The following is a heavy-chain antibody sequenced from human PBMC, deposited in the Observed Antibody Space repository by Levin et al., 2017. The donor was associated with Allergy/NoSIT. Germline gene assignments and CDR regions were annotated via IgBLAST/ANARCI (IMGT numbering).Heavy chain of an antibody. CDR3: VKKGGIGSGSSTGWFDP. D-gene: IGHD3-10*01. CDR1: GFTFSSYT. CDR2: TSSNGGTT. J-gene: IGHJ5*02. V-gene: IGHV3-64D*06. Sequence: LGESLKISCSASGFTFSSYTMHWVRQAPGKGLEYVSGTSSNGGTTYYADSVKGRFTISRDNSMDTLYLQMSSLRAEDTAVYYCVKKGGIGSGSSTGWFDPWGQGTLVTVSS.